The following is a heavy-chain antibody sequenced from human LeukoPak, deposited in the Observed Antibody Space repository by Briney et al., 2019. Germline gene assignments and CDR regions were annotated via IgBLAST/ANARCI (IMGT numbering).Heavy chain of an antibody. J-gene: IGHJ5*02. D-gene: IGHD1-26*01. Sequence: PGGSLRLSCAASGFTFDDYGMSWVRQAPGKGLEWVSGINWNGGSTGYADSVKGRFTISRDNAKNSLYLQMNSLRAEDTALYYCARDVKWELVRWFDPWGQGTLVTVSS. V-gene: IGHV3-20*04. CDR3: ARDVKWELVRWFDP. CDR2: INWNGGST. CDR1: GFTFDDYG.